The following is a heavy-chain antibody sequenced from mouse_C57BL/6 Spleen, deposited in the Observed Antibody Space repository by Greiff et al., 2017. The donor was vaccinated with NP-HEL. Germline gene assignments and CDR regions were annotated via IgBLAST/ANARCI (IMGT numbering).Heavy chain of an antibody. V-gene: IGHV2-2*01. Sequence: VQLQQSGPGLVQPSQSLSITCTVSGFSLTSYGVHWVRQSPGKGLEWLGVIWSGGSTDYNAAFISRLSISKDNSKSQVFIKMNSLQTDDTSIYYCARYNYYGSSEYAMDYWGQGTSVTVSS. CDR2: IWSGGST. CDR3: ARYNYYGSSEYAMDY. J-gene: IGHJ4*01. D-gene: IGHD1-1*01. CDR1: GFSLTSYG.